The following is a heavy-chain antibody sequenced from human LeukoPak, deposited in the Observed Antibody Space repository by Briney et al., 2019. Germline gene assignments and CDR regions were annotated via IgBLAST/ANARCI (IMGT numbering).Heavy chain of an antibody. CDR1: GYTFTSYG. CDR2: ISAYNGNT. D-gene: IGHD3-22*01. Sequence: ASVKVSCKASGYTFTSYGISWVRQAPGQGLEWMGWISAYNGNTNYAQKLQGRVTMTTDTSTSTAYMELRSLRSDDTAVYYCAEGNEYQDRSGYPPPPYYYYMDVWGKGTTVTVSS. CDR3: AEGNEYQDRSGYPPPPYYYYMDV. V-gene: IGHV1-18*01. J-gene: IGHJ6*03.